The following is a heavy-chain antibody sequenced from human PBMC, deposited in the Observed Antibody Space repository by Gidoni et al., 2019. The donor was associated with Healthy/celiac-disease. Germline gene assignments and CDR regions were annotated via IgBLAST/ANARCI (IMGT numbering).Heavy chain of an antibody. CDR3: ARVGATEGFDF. V-gene: IGHV4-59*01. CDR2: IYYSGST. J-gene: IGHJ4*02. Sequence: QVQLPESCPALVKPSETLSLTCTVPGGSISSYYCSWIRQPPGKGLEWIGYIYYSGSTNYNPSLRSRVTISVDTPKNQFSLKLSSVTAADTAVYYCARVGATEGFDFWGQGTLVTVSS. D-gene: IGHD2-15*01. CDR1: GGSISSYY.